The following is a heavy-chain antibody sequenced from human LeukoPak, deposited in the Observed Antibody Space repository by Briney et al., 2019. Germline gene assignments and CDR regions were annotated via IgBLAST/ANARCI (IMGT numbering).Heavy chain of an antibody. V-gene: IGHV3-33*01. CDR3: ARDRGTTSSSGWYFDP. J-gene: IGHJ2*01. CDR2: IWYDGSNE. Sequence: PGGSLRLSCAASGFTFSSSGMHWVRQAPGKGLEWVTIIWYDGSNEYYADSVKGRFSISRDNSKNTLYLQMNSLRAEDTAVYYCARDRGTTSSSGWYFDPWGRGTLVTVSS. CDR1: GFTFSSSG. D-gene: IGHD2-2*01.